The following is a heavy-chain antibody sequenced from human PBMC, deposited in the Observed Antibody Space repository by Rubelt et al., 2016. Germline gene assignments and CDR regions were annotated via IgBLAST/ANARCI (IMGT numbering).Heavy chain of an antibody. CDR3: ARRFGEPDW. J-gene: IGHJ4*02. D-gene: IGHD3-10*01. CDR2: VWYDGSHQ. CDR1: GFTFSSHG. V-gene: IGHV3-33*01. Sequence: LWGRGGGVVQPGRSLRLSCAPSGFTFSSHGMHWVRQAPGKGLEWVAVVWYDGSHQYYGDSVKGRFTISRDNSKKTLYLQMNSLRAEDTAVYYCARRFGEPDWWGQGTLVTVSS.